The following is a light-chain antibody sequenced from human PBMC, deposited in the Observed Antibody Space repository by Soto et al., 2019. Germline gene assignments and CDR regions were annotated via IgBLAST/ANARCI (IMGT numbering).Light chain of an antibody. CDR2: GAS. V-gene: IGKV3-20*01. CDR3: QQYGSSPWT. J-gene: IGKJ1*01. Sequence: EIVLTQSPGTLSSSPGERATLSCRASQSISSSFLGWYQQKPGQAPRLLIYGASSRATGIPDRFSGSGSGADFTLTISRLEAEEFAVYYCQQYGSSPWTFGQGAKVEIK. CDR1: QSISSSF.